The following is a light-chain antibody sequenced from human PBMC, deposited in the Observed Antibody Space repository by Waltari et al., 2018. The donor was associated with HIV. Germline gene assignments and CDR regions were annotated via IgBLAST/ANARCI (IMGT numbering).Light chain of an antibody. V-gene: IGLV2-11*01. CDR3: CSYAGNFFV. CDR1: SSDVGGYDF. CDR2: DVG. J-gene: IGLJ1*01. Sequence: QSALTQPRSVSGSPGQSVTIYCIGTSSDVGGYDFVSWYQQHPGKAPNLMIYDVGKRPSGVPARFSGSKSGNTASLTISGLQAEDEADYFCCSYAGNFFVFGTGTQVSVL.